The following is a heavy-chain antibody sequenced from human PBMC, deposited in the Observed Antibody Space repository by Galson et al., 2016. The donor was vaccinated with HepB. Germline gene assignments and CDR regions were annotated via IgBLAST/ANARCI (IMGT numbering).Heavy chain of an antibody. J-gene: IGHJ6*02. CDR1: GGSIRSNIW. Sequence: SETLSLTCVVSGGSIRSNIWWGWVRQPPGKGLEWIGEVYHSGNTNYNASLKSRVTISVDKSKNQFRLMLSSVTAADTALYFCVKSHRDEGMGVWGQGTTVTVS. V-gene: IGHV4-4*02. CDR2: VYHSGNT. CDR3: VKSHRDEGMGV. D-gene: IGHD3-10*01.